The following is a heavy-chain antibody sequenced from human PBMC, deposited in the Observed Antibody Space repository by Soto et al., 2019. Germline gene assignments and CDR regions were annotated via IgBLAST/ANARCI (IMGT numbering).Heavy chain of an antibody. CDR1: GFTFSSYG. Sequence: GGSLRLSCAASGFTFSSYGMHWVRQAPGKGLEWVAVISYDGSNKYYADSVKGRFTISRDNSKNTLYLQMNSLRAEDTAVYYCAKDLRAAAGTDTPGLTIYYYGMDVWGQGTTVTVSS. V-gene: IGHV3-30*18. D-gene: IGHD6-13*01. CDR2: ISYDGSNK. CDR3: AKDLRAAAGTDTPGLTIYYYGMDV. J-gene: IGHJ6*02.